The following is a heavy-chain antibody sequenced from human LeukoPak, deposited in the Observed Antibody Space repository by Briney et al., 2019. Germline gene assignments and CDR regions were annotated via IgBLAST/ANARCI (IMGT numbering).Heavy chain of an antibody. CDR2: ILYDGSNK. V-gene: IGHV3-30*02. CDR3: AKDYGDYFITYFDY. Sequence: GGSLRLSCAASGFTFSSYGMHWVRQAPGKGLEWVAFILYDGSNKYYADSVKGRFTISRDNSKNTLYLQMNSLRAEDTAVYYCAKDYGDYFITYFDYWGQGTLVTVSS. CDR1: GFTFSSYG. D-gene: IGHD4-17*01. J-gene: IGHJ4*02.